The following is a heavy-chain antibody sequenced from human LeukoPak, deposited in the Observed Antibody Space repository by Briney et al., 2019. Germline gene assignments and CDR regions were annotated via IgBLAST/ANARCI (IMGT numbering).Heavy chain of an antibody. V-gene: IGHV3-23*01. Sequence: GGSLRLSCAASGFTFSNYAMSWVRQAPGKGLEWVSAISGSGGSRYSADSVKGRFTISRDNSKNTLYLQMNSLRAEDTAVYYCAKDGGFKLIRYYLDYWGQGTLVTVSS. D-gene: IGHD3-16*01. J-gene: IGHJ4*02. CDR3: AKDGGFKLIRYYLDY. CDR1: GFTFSNYA. CDR2: ISGSGGSR.